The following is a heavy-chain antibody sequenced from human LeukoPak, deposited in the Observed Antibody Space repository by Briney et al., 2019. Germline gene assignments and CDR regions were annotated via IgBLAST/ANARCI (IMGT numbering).Heavy chain of an antibody. J-gene: IGHJ4*02. CDR2: ISSTSSYI. Sequence: GGSLRLSCAASGFTFGNSWVHWVRQAPGKGLVWVSSISSTSSYIYYADSVKGRITISRDNAKNSLYLQMNSLRAEDTAMYYCARDFRTQLDGYSPPYHFDYWGQGVLVTVSS. CDR1: GFTFGNSW. CDR3: ARDFRTQLDGYSPPYHFDY. D-gene: IGHD5-24*01. V-gene: IGHV3-21*01.